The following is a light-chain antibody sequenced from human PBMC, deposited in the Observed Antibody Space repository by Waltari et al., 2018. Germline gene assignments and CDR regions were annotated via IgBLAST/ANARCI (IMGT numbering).Light chain of an antibody. CDR2: GAS. Sequence: EIVLTQSPGTLSLSPGESATLPCRTSQSVTRAFAWDQQKPGQAPRLLIYGASNRATGIPDRFSGSGSGTDFSLTISSLEPEDFAVYYCQHYLRLPVTFGQGTKVEVK. J-gene: IGKJ1*01. CDR3: QHYLRLPVT. CDR1: QSVTRAF. V-gene: IGKV3-20*01.